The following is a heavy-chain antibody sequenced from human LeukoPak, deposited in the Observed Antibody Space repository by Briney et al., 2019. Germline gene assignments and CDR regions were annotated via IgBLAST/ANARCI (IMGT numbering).Heavy chain of an antibody. D-gene: IGHD3-10*01. V-gene: IGHV4-59*01. Sequence: SETLSLTCTVSGGSISGYYWSWLRQPPGKGLGWIGYIYYSGSTNYNPSLKSRVTISVDTSKNQFSLKLSSVTAADTAVYYCAREATGDRYFDYWGQGTLVTVSS. CDR3: AREATGDRYFDY. CDR1: GGSISGYY. J-gene: IGHJ4*02. CDR2: IYYSGST.